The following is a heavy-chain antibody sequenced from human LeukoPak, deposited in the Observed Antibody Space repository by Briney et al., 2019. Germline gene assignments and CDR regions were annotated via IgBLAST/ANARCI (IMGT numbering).Heavy chain of an antibody. CDR2: INPSGGST. V-gene: IGHV1-46*01. CDR1: GYTFTSYY. Sequence: ASVKVSCKAAGYTFTSYYMHWVRQAPGQGLEWMGIINPSGGSTSYAQKFQGRVTITTDESTSTAYMELSSLRSEDTAVYYCARNSDTMIENYFDYWGQGTLVTVSS. J-gene: IGHJ4*02. CDR3: ARNSDTMIENYFDY. D-gene: IGHD3-22*01.